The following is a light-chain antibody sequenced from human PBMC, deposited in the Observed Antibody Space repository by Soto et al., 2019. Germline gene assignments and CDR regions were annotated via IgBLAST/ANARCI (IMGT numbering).Light chain of an antibody. CDR3: QQYNTYPWT. CDR1: QSISNW. CDR2: RAS. V-gene: IGKV1-5*03. Sequence: DIQMTQSPSALSASVGDRVIVTCRASQSISNWLAWYQQKPGKAPNLLIYRASNLDSGVPSRFSGSGSGREFTLTITSLQTDDFATYYCQQYNTYPWTFGQGTKVEIK. J-gene: IGKJ1*01.